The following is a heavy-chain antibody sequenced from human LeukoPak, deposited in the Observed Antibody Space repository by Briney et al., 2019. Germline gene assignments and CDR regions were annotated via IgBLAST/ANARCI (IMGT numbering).Heavy chain of an antibody. Sequence: TSETLSLTCAVYGGSFSGYYWSWIRQPPGKGLEWIGEINHSGGTNYNPSLKSRVTISVDTSKNQFSLKLSSVTAADTAVYYCARGWLQLDYWGQGTLVTVSS. J-gene: IGHJ4*02. CDR1: GGSFSGYY. CDR2: INHSGGT. D-gene: IGHD5-24*01. CDR3: ARGWLQLDY. V-gene: IGHV4-34*01.